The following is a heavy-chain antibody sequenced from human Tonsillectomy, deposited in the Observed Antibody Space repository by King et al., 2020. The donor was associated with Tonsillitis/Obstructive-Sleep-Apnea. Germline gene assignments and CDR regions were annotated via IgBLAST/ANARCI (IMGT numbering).Heavy chain of an antibody. V-gene: IGHV4-4*07. CDR2: IYTSGST. CDR3: ASGSSSRRFDS. J-gene: IGHJ4*02. Sequence: VQLQESGPGLVKPSETLSLTCTVSGGSISSYYWSWIRQPAGKGLEWIGRIYTSGSTNYNPSLRSRVTISVDTSKNQFSLKLSTVTAADTAVYYCASGSSSRRFDSWGQGTLVTASS. CDR1: GGSISSYY. D-gene: IGHD6-13*01.